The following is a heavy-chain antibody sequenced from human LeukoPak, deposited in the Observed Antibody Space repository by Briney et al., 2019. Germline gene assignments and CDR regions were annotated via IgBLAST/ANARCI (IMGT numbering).Heavy chain of an antibody. V-gene: IGHV4-34*01. CDR3: ASTSMRYYYDSSGYYYTNAFDY. Sequence: SETLSLTCAVYGGSFSGYYWSWIRQPPGKGLEWIGEINHSGSTNHNPSLKSRVTISVDTSKNQFSLRLSSVTAADTAVYYCASTSMRYYYDSSGYYYTNAFDYWGQGTLVTVSS. J-gene: IGHJ4*02. CDR1: GGSFSGYY. D-gene: IGHD3-22*01. CDR2: INHSGST.